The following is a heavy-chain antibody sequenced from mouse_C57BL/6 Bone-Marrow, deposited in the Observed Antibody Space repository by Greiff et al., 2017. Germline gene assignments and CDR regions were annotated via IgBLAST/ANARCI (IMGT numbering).Heavy chain of an antibody. D-gene: IGHD3-2*02. J-gene: IGHJ3*01. Sequence: QVQLQQPGAELVRPGSSVKLSCKASGYTFTSYWMHWVKQRPIQGLEWIGNIDPSDSETHYNQKFKDKATLTVDKSSSTAYMQLSSLPSEDSAVYYCARRDSSGYWFADWGQGTLVTVSA. CDR2: IDPSDSET. CDR1: GYTFTSYW. V-gene: IGHV1-52*01. CDR3: ARRDSSGYWFAD.